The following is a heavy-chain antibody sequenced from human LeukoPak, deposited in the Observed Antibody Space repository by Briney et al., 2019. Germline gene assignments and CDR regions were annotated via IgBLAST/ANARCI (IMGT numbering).Heavy chain of an antibody. J-gene: IGHJ5*02. CDR2: ISAYNGNT. CDR1: GYTFTSYG. Sequence: ASMKVSCKASGYTFTSYGISWVRQAPGQGLEWMGWISAYNGNTNYAQKLQGRVTMTTDASTSTAYMELTILRSDDTGVYYCARDRGAVAGNNWFDPWGQGTLVTVSS. V-gene: IGHV1-18*01. D-gene: IGHD6-19*01. CDR3: ARDRGAVAGNNWFDP.